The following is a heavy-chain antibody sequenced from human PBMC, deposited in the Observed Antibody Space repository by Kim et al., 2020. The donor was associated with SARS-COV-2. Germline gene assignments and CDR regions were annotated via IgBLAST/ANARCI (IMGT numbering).Heavy chain of an antibody. J-gene: IGHJ4*02. CDR1: GGSISSGGYY. CDR2: IYYSGST. V-gene: IGHV4-31*03. Sequence: SETLSLTCTVSGGSISSGGYYWSWIRQHPGKGLEWIGYIYYSGSTYYNPSLKSRVTISVDTSKNQFSLKLSSVTAADTAVYYCARVSSSWYAGGHYFDYWGQGTLVTVSS. CDR3: ARVSSSWYAGGHYFDY. D-gene: IGHD6-13*01.